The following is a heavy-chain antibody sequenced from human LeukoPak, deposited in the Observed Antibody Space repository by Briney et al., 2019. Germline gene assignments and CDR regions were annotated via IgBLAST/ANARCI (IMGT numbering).Heavy chain of an antibody. CDR2: ISGSGGST. D-gene: IGHD3-3*01. Sequence: PGGFLRLSCAASGFTFSSYAMSWVRQAPGKGLEWVSAISGSGGSTYYADSVKGRFTISRDNSKNTLYLQMNSLRAEDTAVYYCAKVGVDFWSGGWAFDIWGQGTMVTVSS. CDR1: GFTFSSYA. J-gene: IGHJ3*02. CDR3: AKVGVDFWSGGWAFDI. V-gene: IGHV3-23*01.